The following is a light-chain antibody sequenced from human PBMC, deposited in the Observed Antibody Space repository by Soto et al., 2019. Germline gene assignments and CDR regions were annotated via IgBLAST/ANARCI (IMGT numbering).Light chain of an antibody. Sequence: DIQMTQSPSSLSASVGDRVTITCRASQSISSYLNWYQQKPGKAPKLLIYAASSLQSGVPSRFSGSGPGIDFTLTISSLQPEDFATYYCQQSYSTPAFGGGTKVEIK. CDR2: AAS. V-gene: IGKV1-39*01. J-gene: IGKJ4*01. CDR3: QQSYSTPA. CDR1: QSISSY.